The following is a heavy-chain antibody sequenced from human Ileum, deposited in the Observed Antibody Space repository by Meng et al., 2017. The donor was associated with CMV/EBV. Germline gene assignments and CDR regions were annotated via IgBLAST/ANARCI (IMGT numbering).Heavy chain of an antibody. CDR1: GFTFSNYA. CDR3: AKDISDFWSGYRLYYYYGMDV. CDR2: ISWNSGSI. D-gene: IGHD3-3*01. J-gene: IGHJ6*02. V-gene: IGHV3-9*01. Sequence: SLKISCAASGFTFSNYAMHWVRQAPGKGLEWVSGISWNSGSIGYADSVKGRFTISRDNAKNSLYLQMNSLRAEDTALYYCAKDISDFWSGYRLYYYYGMDVWGQGTTVTVSS.